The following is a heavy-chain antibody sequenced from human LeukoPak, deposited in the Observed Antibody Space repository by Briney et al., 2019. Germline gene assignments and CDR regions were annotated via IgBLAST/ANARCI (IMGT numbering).Heavy chain of an antibody. D-gene: IGHD2-15*01. CDR3: ARGGPAATLGGDSFDL. CDR2: IWQNGYT. V-gene: IGHV4-59*12. J-gene: IGHJ3*01. Sequence: SETLSLTCTVSGGSINSYYWSWIRQPPGKGLEWIGYIWQNGYTYYSPSLMGRVSISVDKSKNHFSLRLASVTAADTAVYFCARGGPAATLGGDSFDLWGQGTMVTVSS. CDR1: GGSINSYY.